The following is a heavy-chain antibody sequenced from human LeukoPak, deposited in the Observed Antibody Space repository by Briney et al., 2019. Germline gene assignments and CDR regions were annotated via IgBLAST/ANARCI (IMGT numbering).Heavy chain of an antibody. J-gene: IGHJ6*03. CDR3: ARFDSSSWTFYYMDV. CDR2: ISAYNGDT. CDR1: GYILTSYG. V-gene: IGHV1-18*04. Sequence: GASVRVSCKASGYILTSYGISWVRQAPGQGLEWLGWISAYNGDTHYAQKFQGRVTMTTDSTTRTAYMELRSLTSQDTAVYFCARFDSSSWTFYYMDVWGQGAAVTVSS. D-gene: IGHD6-13*01.